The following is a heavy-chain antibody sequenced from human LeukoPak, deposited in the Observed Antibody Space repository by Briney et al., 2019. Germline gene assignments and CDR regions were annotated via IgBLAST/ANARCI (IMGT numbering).Heavy chain of an antibody. V-gene: IGHV4-4*02. CDR3: ARNPYYYDSRGGFDY. CDR1: GGSISSSNW. J-gene: IGHJ4*02. Sequence: SGTLCLTCAVSGGSISSSNWWSWVRQPPGKGLEWIGEIYHSGSTNYNPSLKSRVTISVDKSKNQFSLKLSSVTAAGTAVYYCARNPYYYDSRGGFDYWGQGTLVTVSS. CDR2: IYHSGST. D-gene: IGHD3-22*01.